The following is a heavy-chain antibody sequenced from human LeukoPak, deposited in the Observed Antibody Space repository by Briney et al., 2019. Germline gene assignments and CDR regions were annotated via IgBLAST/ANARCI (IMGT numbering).Heavy chain of an antibody. CDR2: INPNSGGT. CDR3: ARAIAVVDY. V-gene: IGHV1-2*02. D-gene: IGHD6-19*01. J-gene: IGHJ4*02. CDR1: GYTFIDYY. Sequence: ASVKVSCKASGYTFIDYYIHRVRQAPGQGLEWMGWINPNSGGTNYAQEFQGRVNMTKDTSISTAYMDFSRLRSDDTAVYFCARAIAVVDYWGQGTLVTVSS.